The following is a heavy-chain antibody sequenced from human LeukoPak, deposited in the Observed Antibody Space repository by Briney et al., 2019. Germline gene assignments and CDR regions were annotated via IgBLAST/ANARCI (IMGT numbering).Heavy chain of an antibody. CDR2: INPNSGGT. V-gene: IGHV1-2*02. Sequence: ASVKVSCKASGYTFIGYYMHWVRQAPGQGLEWMGWINPNSGGTNYAQKFQGRVTMTRDTSISTAYMELSRLRSDDTAVYYCASASWDYVWGSYRSKDDYWGQGTLVTVSS. J-gene: IGHJ4*02. CDR3: ASASWDYVWGSYRSKDDY. CDR1: GYTFIGYY. D-gene: IGHD3-16*02.